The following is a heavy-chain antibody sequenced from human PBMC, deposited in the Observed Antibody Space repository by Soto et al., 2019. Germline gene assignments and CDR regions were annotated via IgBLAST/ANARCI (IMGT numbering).Heavy chain of an antibody. D-gene: IGHD6-19*01. CDR2: ISYDATNK. J-gene: IGHJ4*02. CDR3: AKDRIPVAGYYYFDS. CDR1: GFAFNTYG. Sequence: GGALRLSCAASGFAFNTYGMHWVRQAPGKGLEWVALISYDATNKFYADSVKGRFTISRDNSKNTLYLQMSSLRREDTALYYCAKDRIPVAGYYYFDSWGQGTLVTVSS. V-gene: IGHV3-30*18.